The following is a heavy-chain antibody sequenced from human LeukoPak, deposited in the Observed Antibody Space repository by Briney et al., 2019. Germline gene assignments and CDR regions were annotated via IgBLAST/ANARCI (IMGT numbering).Heavy chain of an antibody. V-gene: IGHV1-3*01. Sequence: ASVKVSCKASGYTFTSYAMHWVRQAPGQRLEWMGWINAGNDNTKYSQKFQGRVTITRDTSASTAYMELSSLRSEDTAVYYCATGDSSGYYQPFDYWGQGTLVTVSS. D-gene: IGHD3-22*01. CDR1: GYTFTSYA. CDR3: ATGDSSGYYQPFDY. J-gene: IGHJ4*02. CDR2: INAGNDNT.